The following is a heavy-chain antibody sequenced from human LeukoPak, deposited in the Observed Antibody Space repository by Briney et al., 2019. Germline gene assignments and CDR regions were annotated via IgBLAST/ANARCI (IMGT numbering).Heavy chain of an antibody. CDR1: GFTFSSYS. CDR2: ISSSSSTI. V-gene: IGHV3-48*02. J-gene: IGHJ4*02. CDR3: ARDRGSSGWYGSLDY. D-gene: IGHD6-19*01. Sequence: GGSLRLSCKASGFTFSSYSMNWVRQAPGKGLEWVSYISSSSSTIYYADSVKGRFTISRDNAKNSLYLQMNSLRDEDTAVYYCARDRGSSGWYGSLDYWGQGTLVTVSS.